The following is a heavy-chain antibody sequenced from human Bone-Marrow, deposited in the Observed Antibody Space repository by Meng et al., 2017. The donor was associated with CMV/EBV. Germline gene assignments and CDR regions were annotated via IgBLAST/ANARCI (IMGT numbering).Heavy chain of an antibody. CDR2: IYYSGST. J-gene: IGHJ5*02. CDR3: ARNSAMVRGVIGWFDP. CDR1: GYSISSGYY. D-gene: IGHD3-10*01. Sequence: LRLSCTVSGYSISSGYYWGWIRQHPGKGLEWIGYIYYSGSTYYNPSLKSRVTISVDTSKNQFSLKLSSVTAADTAVYYCARNSAMVRGVIGWFDPWAQGTLVTVSS. V-gene: IGHV4-31*03.